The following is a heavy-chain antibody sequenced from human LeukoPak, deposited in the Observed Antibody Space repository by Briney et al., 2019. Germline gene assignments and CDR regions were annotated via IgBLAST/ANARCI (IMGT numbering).Heavy chain of an antibody. CDR1: GYICTSYY. D-gene: IGHD5-18*01. CDR3: ARDLGDTAMVPDY. CDR2: INPSGGST. J-gene: IGHJ4*02. Sequence: ASVKVSCKASGYICTSYYMHWVRQAPGQGLEWMGIINPSGGSTSYAQKFQGRVTMTRDMSTSTVYMELSSLRSEDTAVYYCARDLGDTAMVPDYWGQGTLVTVSS. V-gene: IGHV1-46*01.